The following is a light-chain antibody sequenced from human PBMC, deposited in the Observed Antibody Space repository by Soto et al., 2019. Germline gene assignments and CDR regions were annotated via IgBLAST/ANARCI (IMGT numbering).Light chain of an antibody. V-gene: IGLV1-47*01. CDR2: MNN. Sequence: QSVLTQPPSASGTPGQRVTISCSGSTSNIGSNYVYWYQQLPGTAPKLLIYMNNQRPSGVPDRFSGPKSGTSASLAISGLRSEDEADYYCAAWDDSLSGRVFGGGTKLTVL. J-gene: IGLJ2*01. CDR1: TSNIGSNY. CDR3: AAWDDSLSGRV.